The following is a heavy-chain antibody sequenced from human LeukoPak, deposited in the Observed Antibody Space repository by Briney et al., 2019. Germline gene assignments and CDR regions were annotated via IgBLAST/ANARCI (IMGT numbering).Heavy chain of an antibody. CDR1: GFTFSNYW. J-gene: IGHJ4*02. D-gene: IGHD2/OR15-2a*01. CDR3: ARALIGSHDY. Sequence: GGSLRLSCAASGFTFSNYWMHWVRHAPGKGLVWVSCIDSDGSSTRYADSVKGRFTISRDNAKNTLYLQMNSLRAEDTAVYYCARALIGSHDYWGQGTLVTVSS. V-gene: IGHV3-74*01. CDR2: IDSDGSST.